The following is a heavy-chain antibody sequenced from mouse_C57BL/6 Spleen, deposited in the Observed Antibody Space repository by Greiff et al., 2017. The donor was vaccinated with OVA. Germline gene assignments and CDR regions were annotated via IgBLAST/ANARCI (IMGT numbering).Heavy chain of an antibody. J-gene: IGHJ2*01. CDR2: INPSNGGT. CDR3: AREGIYYYGSSSTFDY. Sequence: QVQLKQPGTELVKPGASVKLSCKASGYTFTSYWMHWVKQRPGQGLEWIGNINPSNGGTNYNEKFKSKATLTVDKSSSTAYMQLSSLTSEDSAVYYCAREGIYYYGSSSTFDYWGQGTTLTVSS. CDR1: GYTFTSYW. V-gene: IGHV1-53*01. D-gene: IGHD1-1*01.